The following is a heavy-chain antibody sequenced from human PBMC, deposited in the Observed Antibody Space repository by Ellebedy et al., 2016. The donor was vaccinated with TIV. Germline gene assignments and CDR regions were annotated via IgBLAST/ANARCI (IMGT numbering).Heavy chain of an antibody. CDR3: ARVAAAGTVYGY. D-gene: IGHD6-13*01. V-gene: IGHV1-8*01. J-gene: IGHJ4*02. CDR2: MNPNSGNT. CDR1: GYTFTSYD. Sequence: AASVKVSCKASGYTFTSYDINWVRQATGQELEWMGWMNPNSGNTGYAQKFQGRVTMTRNTSISTAYMELSSLRSEDTAVYYCARVAAAGTVYGYWGQGTLVTVSS.